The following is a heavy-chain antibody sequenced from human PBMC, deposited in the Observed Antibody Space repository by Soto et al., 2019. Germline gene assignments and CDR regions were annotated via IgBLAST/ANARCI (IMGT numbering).Heavy chain of an antibody. J-gene: IGHJ3*02. CDR1: GFTFSSYA. D-gene: IGHD4-17*01. V-gene: IGHV3-23*01. CDR3: AKDTTVTDPPTDAFDI. CDR2: ISGSGGST. Sequence: GGSLRLSCAASGFTFSSYAMSWVRQAPGKGLEWVSAISGSGGSTYYADSVKGRFTISRDNSKNTLYLQMNSLRAEDTAVYYCAKDTTVTDPPTDAFDIWGQGTMVTVSS.